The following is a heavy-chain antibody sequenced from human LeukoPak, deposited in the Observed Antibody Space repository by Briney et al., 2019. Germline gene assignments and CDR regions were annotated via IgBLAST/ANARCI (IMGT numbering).Heavy chain of an antibody. J-gene: IGHJ4*02. CDR2: INHSGST. V-gene: IGHV4-34*01. CDR3: ARSPESGWNDY. Sequence: SETLSLTCAVYGGSFSGYYWSWIRQPPGKGLEWIGEINHSGSTNYNPSLKSRVTISVDTSNNQFSLRLSSVTAADTAMYYCARSPESGWNDYWGQGTLVTVSS. CDR1: GGSFSGYY. D-gene: IGHD6-19*01.